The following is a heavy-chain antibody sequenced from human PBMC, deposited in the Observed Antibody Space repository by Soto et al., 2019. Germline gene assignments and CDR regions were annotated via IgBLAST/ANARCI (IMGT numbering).Heavy chain of an antibody. CDR2: IYADGAT. J-gene: IGHJ4*02. CDR1: GFTVSSSS. V-gene: IGHV3-53*01. Sequence: GFLRLSCAASGFTVSSSSMSWVRQAPGKGLEWVSLIYADGATYYGDSVKGRFTISRDTSKNTLSLQMTSLRADDTAVYYCARDDSFLGAPFHYWGQGTLVTVSS. D-gene: IGHD3-16*01. CDR3: ARDDSFLGAPFHY.